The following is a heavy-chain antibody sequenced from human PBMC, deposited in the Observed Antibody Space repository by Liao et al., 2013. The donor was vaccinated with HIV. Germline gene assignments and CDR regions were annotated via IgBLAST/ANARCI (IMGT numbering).Heavy chain of an antibody. Sequence: QVQLQESGPGLVKPSQTLSLTCTVSGASINNGSFYWSWLRQPAGRGPEWLGRIYTSGTINYNPSLNSRVTMSVDTSKNQFSLKLNSVTAADTALYYCARGGRRDSYSRSDSYYYYMDVWGKGTTVTVSS. J-gene: IGHJ6*03. D-gene: IGHD2-21*02. CDR1: GASINNGSFY. CDR2: IYTSGTI. V-gene: IGHV4-61*02. CDR3: ARGGRRDSYSRSDSYYYYMDV.